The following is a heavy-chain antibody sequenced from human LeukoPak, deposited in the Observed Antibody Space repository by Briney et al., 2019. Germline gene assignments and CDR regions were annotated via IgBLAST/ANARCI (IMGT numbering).Heavy chain of an antibody. CDR1: GDSISMHY. CDR3: ARGRVSSSSWSSTYYYYFYMDV. J-gene: IGHJ6*03. Sequence: SETLSLICSVSGDSISMHYWSWIRQPPGKGLEWIGYIDHTGSTNYNPSLNSRVTISRDTSKNHFSLELSSVTAADTAVYFCARGRVSSSSWSSTYYYYFYMDVWGKGTTVTVSS. V-gene: IGHV4-59*11. D-gene: IGHD6-13*01. CDR2: IDHTGST.